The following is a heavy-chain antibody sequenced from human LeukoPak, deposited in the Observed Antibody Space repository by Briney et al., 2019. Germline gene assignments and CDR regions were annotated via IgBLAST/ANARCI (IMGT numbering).Heavy chain of an antibody. D-gene: IGHD6-13*01. J-gene: IGHJ3*02. CDR1: GFTFSSYA. V-gene: IGHV3-30*04. CDR3: ARVAWQQLLYDAFDI. CDR2: ISYDGSNK. Sequence: GGSLRLSCAASGFTFSSYAMHWVRQAPGKGLEWVAVISYDGSNKYYADSVKGRFTISRDNSKNTLYLQMNSLRAEDTAVYYCARVAWQQLLYDAFDIWGQGTMVTVSS.